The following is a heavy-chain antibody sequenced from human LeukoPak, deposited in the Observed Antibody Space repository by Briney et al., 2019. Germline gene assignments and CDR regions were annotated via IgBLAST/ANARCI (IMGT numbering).Heavy chain of an antibody. CDR3: ATLGEFPYYFDY. D-gene: IGHD3-10*01. V-gene: IGHV3-30*02. J-gene: IGHJ4*02. CDR2: IRYDGSNK. CDR1: GFTFSSYG. Sequence: GGSLRLSCAASGFTFSSYGMHWVRQAPGKGLEWVAFIRYDGSNKYYADSVKGRFTISRDNSKNTLYLQMNSLRAEDTAVYYCATLGEFPYYFDYWGLGTLVTVSS.